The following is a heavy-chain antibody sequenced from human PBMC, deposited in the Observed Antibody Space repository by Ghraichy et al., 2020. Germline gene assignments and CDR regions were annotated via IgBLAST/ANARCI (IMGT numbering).Heavy chain of an antibody. CDR3: ARAKRGTFEYYFDY. Sequence: ASVKVSCKASGYTFTSYDINWVRQATGQGLEWMGWMNRNSGNTGYAQKFQGRVTMTRNTSISTAYMELSSLRSEDTAVYYCARAKRGTFEYYFDYWGQGTLVTVSS. V-gene: IGHV1-8*01. D-gene: IGHD1-26*01. CDR1: GYTFTSYD. J-gene: IGHJ4*02. CDR2: MNRNSGNT.